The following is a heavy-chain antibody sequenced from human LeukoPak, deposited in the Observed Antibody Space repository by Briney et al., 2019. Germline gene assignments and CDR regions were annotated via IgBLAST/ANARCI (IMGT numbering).Heavy chain of an antibody. CDR1: GFTFNSYA. CDR3: AKDDSFGRNEY. J-gene: IGHJ4*02. Sequence: PGGSLRLSCVGSGFTFNSYAMNWVRQAPGQGLEWVSAMSGSTGSTFYADSVKGRFITSRDTSKNTLYLQMNSLRAEDTAVYYCAKDDSFGRNEYWGQGTLVTVSS. D-gene: IGHD3-10*01. V-gene: IGHV3-23*01. CDR2: MSGSTGST.